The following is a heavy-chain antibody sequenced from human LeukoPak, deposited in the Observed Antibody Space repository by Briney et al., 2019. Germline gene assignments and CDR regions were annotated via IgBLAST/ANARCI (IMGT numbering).Heavy chain of an antibody. Sequence: GGSLRLSCAASGFIFSNYWMSWVRQAPGKGLEWVASMKEDGSEKHYVDSVKGRFTISRDNAKNSLYLQMNSLRAEDTAVYYCARDFGPYDYWGQGTLVTVSS. V-gene: IGHV3-7*01. D-gene: IGHD3-10*01. CDR1: GFIFSNYW. CDR2: MKEDGSEK. CDR3: ARDFGPYDY. J-gene: IGHJ4*02.